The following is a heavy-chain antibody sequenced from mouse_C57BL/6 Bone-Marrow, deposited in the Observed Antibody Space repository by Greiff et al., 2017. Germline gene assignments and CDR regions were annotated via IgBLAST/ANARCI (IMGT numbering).Heavy chain of an antibody. J-gene: IGHJ2*01. V-gene: IGHV14-2*01. Sequence: EVKLQQSGAELVKPGASVKLSCTASGFNIKDYYIHWVKQRTEQGLEWIGRIDPEDGETKYAPKFQDKATITADTSSNTAYLQLSSLTSEDTAVYYCTRSLIYYGTNYWGQGTTLTDSS. CDR1: GFNIKDYY. CDR3: TRSLIYYGTNY. D-gene: IGHD1-1*01. CDR2: IDPEDGET.